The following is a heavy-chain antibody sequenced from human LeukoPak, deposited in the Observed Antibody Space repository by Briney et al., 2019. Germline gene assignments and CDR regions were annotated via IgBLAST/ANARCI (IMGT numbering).Heavy chain of an antibody. CDR3: ASPYYYDSSGSTLWDY. Sequence: GGSLRLSCAASGSTFSSYAMSWVRQAPGKGLEWVSAISGSGGSTYYADSVKGRFTISRDNSKNTLYLQMNSLRAEDTAVYYCASPYYYDSSGSTLWDYWGQGTLVTVSS. V-gene: IGHV3-23*01. CDR2: ISGSGGST. CDR1: GSTFSSYA. D-gene: IGHD3-22*01. J-gene: IGHJ4*02.